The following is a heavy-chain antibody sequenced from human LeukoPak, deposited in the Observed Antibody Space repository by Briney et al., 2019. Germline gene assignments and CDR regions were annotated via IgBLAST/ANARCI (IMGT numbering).Heavy chain of an antibody. V-gene: IGHV3-74*03. Sequence: GGSLRLSCAASGFTFSSYWMHWVRQAPGKGLVWVSRISSDGSSTTYADSVKGRFTISRDNAKSTLHLQMNSLRAEDTAVYYCARVGLYCSGGSCYDCWGQGTLVTVSS. J-gene: IGHJ4*02. CDR2: ISSDGSST. CDR1: GFTFSSYW. CDR3: ARVGLYCSGGSCYDC. D-gene: IGHD2-15*01.